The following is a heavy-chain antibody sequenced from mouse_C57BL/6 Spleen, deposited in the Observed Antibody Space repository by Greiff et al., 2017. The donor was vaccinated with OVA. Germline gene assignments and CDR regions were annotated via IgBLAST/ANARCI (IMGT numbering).Heavy chain of an antibody. Sequence: QVQLQQPGAELVKPGASVKLSCKASGYTFTSYWMHWVKQRPRQGLEWIGMIHPNSGSTNYNEKFKSKATLTVDKSSSTAYMQLSSLTSEDSAVYYCAEDSSGYDYFDYWGQGTTLTVSS. CDR1: GYTFTSYW. V-gene: IGHV1-64*01. CDR3: AEDSSGYDYFDY. CDR2: IHPNSGST. J-gene: IGHJ2*01. D-gene: IGHD3-2*02.